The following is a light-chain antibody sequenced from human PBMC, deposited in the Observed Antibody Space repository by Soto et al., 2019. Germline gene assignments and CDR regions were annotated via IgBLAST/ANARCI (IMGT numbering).Light chain of an antibody. CDR1: HTVLNSSNNKTY. CDR2: WAS. CDR3: QQFHTIPWT. Sequence: DIVMTQSPDSLAVSLGERATLDCNCSHTVLNSSNNKTYLAWYRQRPGQPPTLLINWASTRQSGVPARFRGSGSGTEFTLTITDLQAEDLAVYYCQQFHTIPWTFGQGTKVDI. V-gene: IGKV4-1*01. J-gene: IGKJ1*01.